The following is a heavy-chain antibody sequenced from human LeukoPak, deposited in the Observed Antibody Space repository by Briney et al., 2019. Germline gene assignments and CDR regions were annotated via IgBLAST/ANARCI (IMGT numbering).Heavy chain of an antibody. D-gene: IGHD2-8*02. J-gene: IGHJ5*02. CDR1: GYSFSSYW. CDR3: ARAGKSTGWFTYKANWFDP. Sequence: GESLKISCKGSGYSFSSYWIGWVRQVPGKGLEWMGIIYVADSDARYSPVFQGQVTISVDTSINTAYLQWSSLKASDTAVYYCARAGKSTGWFTYKANWFDPWGQGTLVTVSS. V-gene: IGHV5-51*01. CDR2: IYVADSDA.